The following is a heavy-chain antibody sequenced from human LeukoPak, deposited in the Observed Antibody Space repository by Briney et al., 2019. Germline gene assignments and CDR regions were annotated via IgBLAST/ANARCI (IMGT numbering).Heavy chain of an antibody. V-gene: IGHV3-11*01. J-gene: IGHJ4*02. Sequence: GGSLRLTCTISGFTVSTALMDWVRQAPGKGLEWVSYISSSGSTIYYADSVKGRFTISRDNAKNSLYLQMNSLRAGDTAVYYCASYGSGTDYWGQGTLVTVSS. CDR1: GFTVSTAL. CDR3: ASYGSGTDY. D-gene: IGHD3-10*01. CDR2: ISSSGSTI.